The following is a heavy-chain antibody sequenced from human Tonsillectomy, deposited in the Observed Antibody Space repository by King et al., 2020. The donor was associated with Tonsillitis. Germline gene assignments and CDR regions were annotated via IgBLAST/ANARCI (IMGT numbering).Heavy chain of an antibody. J-gene: IGHJ4*02. CDR1: GGSFSGYF. CDR2: ISHSGST. V-gene: IGHV4-34*01. D-gene: IGHD3-3*01. CDR3: ARGKYDLWSSNPDDFDY. Sequence: VQLQQWGAGLLKPSETLSLTCAVYGGSFSGYFWTWIRQPPGKGLEWIGEISHSGSTNYNPSLKSRVTISMDTSTNQFSLRLGSVTAADTAVYFCARGKYDLWSSNPDDFDYWGRGTLVTVSS.